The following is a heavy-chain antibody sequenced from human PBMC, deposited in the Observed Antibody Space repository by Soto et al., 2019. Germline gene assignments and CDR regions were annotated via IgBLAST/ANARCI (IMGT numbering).Heavy chain of an antibody. D-gene: IGHD1-7*01. Sequence: SQTLSLTCAISGDSVSSNSAAWNWIRQSPSRGLEWLGRTYYRSKWYKEYAASVKSRITINPDTSKNQFSLQLNSVSPEDSAVYHCGRESGETWDYEASWGQGTPVTVSS. CDR3: GRESGETWDYEAS. J-gene: IGHJ5*02. V-gene: IGHV6-1*01. CDR1: GDSVSSNSAA. CDR2: TYYRSKWYK.